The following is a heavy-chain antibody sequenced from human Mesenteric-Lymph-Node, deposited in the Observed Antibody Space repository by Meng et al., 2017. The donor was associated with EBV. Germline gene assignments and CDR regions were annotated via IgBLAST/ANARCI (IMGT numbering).Heavy chain of an antibody. CDR2: INHSGSN. J-gene: IGHJ4*02. CDR3: ARLYPPDQWLLTSDTSEY. Sequence: QEQLPQWGPGLFQPSDPLSLTCAVYVGSFGGHYWIWIRKPPGKGLEWIGEINHSGSNNYDPSLKSRVTIPTDTSKNQFSLKVKSVTAADTAVYFCARLYPPDQWLLTSDTSEYWGQGTLVTVSS. CDR1: VGSFGGHY. V-gene: IGHV4-34*01. D-gene: IGHD6-19*01.